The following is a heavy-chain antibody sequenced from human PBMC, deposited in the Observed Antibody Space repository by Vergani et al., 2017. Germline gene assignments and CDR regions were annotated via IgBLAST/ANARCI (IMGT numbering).Heavy chain of an antibody. CDR2: ISSSSSTI. V-gene: IGHV3-48*02. CDR3: ARATLYGDYGDDYFDY. D-gene: IGHD4-17*01. Sequence: EVQLVESGGGLVQPGGSLRLSCAASGFTFSSYSMNWVRQAPGKGLEWVSYISSSSSTIYYEDSVKGRFTISRDNAKNSLYLQMNSLRDEDTAVYYCARATLYGDYGDDYFDYWGQGTLVTVSS. CDR1: GFTFSSYS. J-gene: IGHJ4*02.